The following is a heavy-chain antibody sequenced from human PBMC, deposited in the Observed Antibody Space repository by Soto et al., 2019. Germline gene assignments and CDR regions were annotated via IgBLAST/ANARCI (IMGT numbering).Heavy chain of an antibody. CDR3: ARHGGSRAYYYDSSGYFDY. CDR1: GGTFSSYA. J-gene: IGHJ4*02. Sequence: SVKVSCKXSGGTFSSYAISWVRQAPGQGLEWMGGIIPIFGTANYAQKFQGRVTITADESTSTAYMELSSLRSEDTAVYYCARHGGSRAYYYDSSGYFDYWGQGTLVTVSS. CDR2: IIPIFGTA. D-gene: IGHD3-22*01. V-gene: IGHV1-69*13.